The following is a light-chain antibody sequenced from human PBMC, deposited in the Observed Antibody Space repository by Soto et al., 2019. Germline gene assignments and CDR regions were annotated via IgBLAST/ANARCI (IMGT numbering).Light chain of an antibody. V-gene: IGLV2-14*01. CDR1: SSDVGGYNY. Sequence: QSALTQPASVSGSPGQSITISCTGTSSDVGGYNYVSWYQQHPGKAPKLMIYDVSNRPSGVSNRFSGSKSGNTASLTLSGLQAEDEAEYYCSSYTSSSTYVVFGGGTKLTVL. CDR2: DVS. J-gene: IGLJ2*01. CDR3: SSYTSSSTYVV.